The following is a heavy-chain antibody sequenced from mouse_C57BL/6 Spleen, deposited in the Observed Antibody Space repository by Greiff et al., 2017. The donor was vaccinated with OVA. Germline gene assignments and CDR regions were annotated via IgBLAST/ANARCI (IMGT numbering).Heavy chain of an antibody. CDR2: IWRGGST. Sequence: VKLVESGPGLVQPSQSLSITCTVSGFSLTSYGVHWVRQSPGKGLEWLGVIWRGGSTDDNAALMSRLSITKDNSKSQVFFKMNSLQADATAIYYCAKEGDDYDWFAYWGQGTLVTVSA. CDR1: GFSLTSYG. CDR3: AKEGDDYDWFAY. V-gene: IGHV2-5*01. J-gene: IGHJ3*01. D-gene: IGHD2-4*01.